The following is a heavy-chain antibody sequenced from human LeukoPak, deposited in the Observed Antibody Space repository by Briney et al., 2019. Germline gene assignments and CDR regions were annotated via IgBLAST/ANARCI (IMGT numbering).Heavy chain of an antibody. D-gene: IGHD3-3*01. V-gene: IGHV1-46*01. Sequence: GASVTVSCKASGYTFTSYYMHWVRQAPGQGLEWMGIINPSGGSTSYAQKFQGRVTMTRDMSTSTVYMELSRLRSDDTAVYYCARDHYDFWSGSRQAVDYWGQGTLVTVSS. CDR1: GYTFTSYY. CDR2: INPSGGST. J-gene: IGHJ4*02. CDR3: ARDHYDFWSGSRQAVDY.